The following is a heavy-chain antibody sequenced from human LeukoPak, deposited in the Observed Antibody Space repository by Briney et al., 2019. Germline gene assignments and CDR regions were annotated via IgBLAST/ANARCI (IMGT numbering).Heavy chain of an antibody. D-gene: IGHD3-10*01. V-gene: IGHV3-7*01. CDR3: AWYGVTHGLDV. CDR2: INQDGSDK. CDR1: GFSLINYW. J-gene: IGHJ6*02. Sequence: PGGSLRLSWAASGFSLINYWMSWVRQAPGKGLGWVANINQDGSDKYYVDSVMGRFTISKDNAKNSVYLQMNSLRPEDTAIYYCAWYGVTHGLDVWGQGTTVTVSS.